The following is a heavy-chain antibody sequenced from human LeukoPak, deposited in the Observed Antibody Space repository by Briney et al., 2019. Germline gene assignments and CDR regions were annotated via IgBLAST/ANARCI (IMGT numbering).Heavy chain of an antibody. D-gene: IGHD2/OR15-2a*01. CDR2: IKPDGSNK. CDR1: GFTFSSYG. J-gene: IGHJ4*02. Sequence: GGSLRLSRAASGFTFSSYGMHWVRQAPGKGLEWVALIKPDGSNKYYADSVKGRFTISRDNSKNTLHLQMNSLRAEDTAVYYCARSRAFDYWGQGTLVTVSS. CDR3: ARSRAFDY. V-gene: IGHV3-30*02.